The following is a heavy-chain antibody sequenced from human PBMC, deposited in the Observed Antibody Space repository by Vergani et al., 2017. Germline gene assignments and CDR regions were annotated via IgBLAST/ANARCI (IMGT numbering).Heavy chain of an antibody. CDR3: ARGDIVVVPAAIRRNWFDP. Sequence: QVQLQESGPGLVKPSETLSLTCTVSGGSISSYYWSWIRQPPGKGLEWIGYSYYSGSTNYNPSLKSRVTISVDTSKNQFSLKLSSVTAADTAGYYCARGDIVVVPAAIRRNWFDPWGQGTLVTVSS. CDR2: SYYSGST. J-gene: IGHJ5*02. CDR1: GGSISSYY. V-gene: IGHV4-59*01. D-gene: IGHD2-2*02.